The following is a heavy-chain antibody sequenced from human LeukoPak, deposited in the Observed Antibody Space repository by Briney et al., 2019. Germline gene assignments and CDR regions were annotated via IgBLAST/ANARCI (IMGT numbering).Heavy chain of an antibody. Sequence: PGGSLRLSCAASGFTFSNYTMSWVRQAPGKGLEWVSSISGTGGSTYYADSVKGRFTIFRDNSNNTLFLQMNSLRAEDTAVYYCAKVRTGHYFDYWGQGTLVTVSS. CDR2: ISGTGGST. CDR1: GFTFSNYT. V-gene: IGHV3-23*01. D-gene: IGHD1-1*01. J-gene: IGHJ4*02. CDR3: AKVRTGHYFDY.